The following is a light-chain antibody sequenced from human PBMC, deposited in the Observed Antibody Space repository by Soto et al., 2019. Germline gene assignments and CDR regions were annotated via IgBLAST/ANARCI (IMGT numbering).Light chain of an antibody. V-gene: IGLV2-14*01. CDR1: SSDFGTYNY. CDR2: EVS. Sequence: QSALTQPASVSGSPGQSITISCTGTSSDFGTYNYVSWYQQHPGKAPKLMIYEVSNRPSGVSNRFSGFKSGNTASLTISGLQAEDEADYYCSSYTTSSSSVFGTRTKLTVL. CDR3: SSYTTSSSSV. J-gene: IGLJ1*01.